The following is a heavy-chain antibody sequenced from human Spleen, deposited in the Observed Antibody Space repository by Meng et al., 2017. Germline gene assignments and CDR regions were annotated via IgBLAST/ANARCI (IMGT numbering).Heavy chain of an antibody. D-gene: IGHD6-19*01. J-gene: IGHJ4*02. CDR1: GFTFSSNG. CDR2: ISYDGSNK. Sequence: QVQLVESGGGVVQPERSLRLSCAASGFTFSSNGMHWVRQAPGKGLEWVAVISYDGSNKYYADSVKGRFTISRDNSKNTLYLQMNSLRAEDTAVYYCAKEGGLATYFDYWGQGTLVTVSS. V-gene: IGHV3-30*18. CDR3: AKEGGLATYFDY.